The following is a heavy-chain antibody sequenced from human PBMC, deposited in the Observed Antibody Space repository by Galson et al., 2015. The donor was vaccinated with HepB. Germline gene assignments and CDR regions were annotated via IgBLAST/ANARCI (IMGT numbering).Heavy chain of an antibody. J-gene: IGHJ2*01. CDR2: IAPDGSEM. CDR1: GFSFGTSW. CDR3: ARVLTHWHCDL. Sequence: SLRLFCAASGFSFGTSWMTWFRRAPGKGLEWVANIAPDGSEMFYVHSVKGRFTISRDNARNSLYLQMHSLRADNTAEYYCARVLTHWHCDLWGRGTLVTVSP. V-gene: IGHV3-7*01. D-gene: IGHD4-23*01.